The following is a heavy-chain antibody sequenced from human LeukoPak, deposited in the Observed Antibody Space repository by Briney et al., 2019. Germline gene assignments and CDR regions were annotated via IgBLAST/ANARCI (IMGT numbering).Heavy chain of an antibody. J-gene: IGHJ5*02. CDR3: ARSYYYDSSFGA. Sequence: PGGSLRFSCAASGFTFSSYWMSWVRQAPGEGLEWVANIKQDGSEKYYVDSVKGRFTISRDNAKNSLYLQMNSVRAEDTAVYYCARSYYYDSSFGAWGQGTLVTVSS. CDR2: IKQDGSEK. D-gene: IGHD3-22*01. V-gene: IGHV3-7*01. CDR1: GFTFSSYW.